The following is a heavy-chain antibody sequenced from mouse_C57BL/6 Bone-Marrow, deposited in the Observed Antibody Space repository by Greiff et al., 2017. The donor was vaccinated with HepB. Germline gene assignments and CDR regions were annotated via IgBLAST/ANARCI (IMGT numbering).Heavy chain of an antibody. CDR2: IDPENGDT. CDR3: TTPWYYFDY. D-gene: IGHD1-1*02. Sequence: EVQLQQSGAELVRPGASVKLSCTASGFNIKDDYMHWVKQRPEQGLEWIGWIDPENGDTEYASKFQGKATITADTSSNTAYLQLSSLTSEDTAVYYCTTPWYYFDYWGQGTTLTVSS. V-gene: IGHV14-4*01. CDR1: GFNIKDDY. J-gene: IGHJ2*01.